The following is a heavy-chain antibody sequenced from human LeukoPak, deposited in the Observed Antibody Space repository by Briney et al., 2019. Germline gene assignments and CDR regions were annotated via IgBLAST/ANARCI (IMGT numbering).Heavy chain of an antibody. CDR2: ISGSGGST. CDR1: GFTFSSYA. J-gene: IGHJ5*02. Sequence: GGSLRLSCAASGFTFSSYAMSWVRQAPGKGLEWVSAISGSGGSTYYADSVKGRFTISRDNSKNTLYLQMNSLRAEDTAVYYGAKDPRIAARPNWFDPWGQGTLVTVSS. V-gene: IGHV3-23*01. D-gene: IGHD6-6*01. CDR3: AKDPRIAARPNWFDP.